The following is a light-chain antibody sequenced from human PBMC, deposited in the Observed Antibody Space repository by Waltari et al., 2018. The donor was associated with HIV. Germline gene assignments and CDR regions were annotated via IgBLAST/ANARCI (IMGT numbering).Light chain of an antibody. J-gene: IGKJ3*01. CDR2: DAS. V-gene: IGKV1-33*01. Sequence: IQLTQSPSSLSASVGDRVTITCQASQDISNFLNWFHQRPGKAPKPLIYDASNLEAGVPSRFSGAGSGTHFTFTSSRLQPEDVGTYFCQVYDLLPRFTFGPGTKVQIK. CDR1: QDISNF. CDR3: QVYDLLPRFT.